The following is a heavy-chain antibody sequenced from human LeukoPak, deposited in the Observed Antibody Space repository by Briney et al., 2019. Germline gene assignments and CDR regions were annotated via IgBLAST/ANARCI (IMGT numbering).Heavy chain of an antibody. D-gene: IGHD3-16*01. CDR1: GFTFSSYW. V-gene: IGHV3-74*01. CDR2: INSDGSST. J-gene: IGHJ4*02. Sequence: PGGSLRLSCAASGFTFSSYWMHWVRQAPGKGLVWVSRINSDGSSTSYADSVKGRFTISRDNAKNTLYLQMNSLRAEDTAVYYCVRQLGYYDYVWAHWGQGTLVTVSS. CDR3: VRQLGYYDYVWAH.